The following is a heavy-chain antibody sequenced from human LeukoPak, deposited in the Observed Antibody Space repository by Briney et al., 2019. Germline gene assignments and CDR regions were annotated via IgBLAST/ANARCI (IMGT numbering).Heavy chain of an antibody. Sequence: PSETLSLTCTVSGGSISSGGYYWSWIRQHPGKGLEWIGYIYYSGSTYYNPSLKSRVTISVDTSKNQFSLKLSSVTAADTAVYYCARGCHDRKGGGSEDYWGQGTLVTVSS. J-gene: IGHJ4*02. V-gene: IGHV4-31*03. CDR3: ARGCHDRKGGGSEDY. D-gene: IGHD3-22*01. CDR1: GGSISSGGYY. CDR2: IYYSGST.